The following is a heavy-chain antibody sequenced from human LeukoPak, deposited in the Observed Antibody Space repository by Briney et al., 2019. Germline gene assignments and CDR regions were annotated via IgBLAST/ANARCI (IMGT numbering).Heavy chain of an antibody. J-gene: IGHJ4*02. D-gene: IGHD2-2*01. Sequence: GGSLRLSSAASGFTFSTYSMNWVRQAPGRGLEWVSYISSSSSTTYYADSVKGRCTISIDNAKNSLYLQMNSLRAEDTAVYYCARDDVVVVPAARRNFDYWGQGTLVTVSS. CDR1: GFTFSTYS. CDR3: ARDDVVVVPAARRNFDY. V-gene: IGHV3-48*01. CDR2: ISSSSSTT.